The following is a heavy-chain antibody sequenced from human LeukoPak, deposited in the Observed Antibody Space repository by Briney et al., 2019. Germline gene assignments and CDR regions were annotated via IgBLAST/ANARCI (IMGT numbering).Heavy chain of an antibody. J-gene: IGHJ4*02. CDR1: GFTFDDYA. CDR3: AKAPYCVGATPYYFDY. D-gene: IGHD1-26*01. CDR2: ISWNSGSI. V-gene: IGHV3-9*01. Sequence: PGGSLRLSCAASGFTFDDYAMHWVRQAPGKGLEWVSGISWNSGSIGYADSVKGRFTISRDNAKNSLYLQMNSLRAEDTALYYCAKAPYCVGATPYYFDYWGQGTLVTVSS.